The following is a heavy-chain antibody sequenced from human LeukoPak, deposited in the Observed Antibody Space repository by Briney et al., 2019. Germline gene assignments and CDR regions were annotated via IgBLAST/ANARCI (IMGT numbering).Heavy chain of an antibody. CDR3: ARDSGNFQVDY. CDR1: GGSISSGFY. D-gene: IGHD1-26*01. J-gene: IGHJ4*02. V-gene: IGHV4-39*02. CDR2: IDYSGNT. Sequence: PSETLSLTCTVSGGSISSGFYWGWIRRAPGKGLEWIGSIDYSGNTYYIPSLKSRLTISADMSRNQYSLKLSSVTAADTGVYYCARDSGNFQVDYWGLGTLVTVSS.